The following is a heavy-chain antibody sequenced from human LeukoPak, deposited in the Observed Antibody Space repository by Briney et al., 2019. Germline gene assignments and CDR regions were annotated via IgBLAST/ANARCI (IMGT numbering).Heavy chain of an antibody. CDR2: IHTTGGT. D-gene: IGHD6-13*01. CDR1: GGSISNYY. V-gene: IGHV4-4*07. Sequence: TTSETLSLTCTVSGGSISNYYWSWMRQPAGKGLEWIGRIHTTGGTNYNPSLKSRVTMSVDTSKNQFSLKLSSVTAADTAVYYCARRCTSSWCFDYWGQGTLVSVSS. J-gene: IGHJ4*02. CDR3: ARRCTSSWCFDY.